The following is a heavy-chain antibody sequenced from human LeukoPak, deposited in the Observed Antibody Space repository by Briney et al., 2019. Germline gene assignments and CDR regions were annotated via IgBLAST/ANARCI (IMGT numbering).Heavy chain of an antibody. J-gene: IGHJ6*03. Sequence: PGGSLRLSCAASGFTFSSYAMSWVRQAPGKGLEWVSAISGSGGSTYYADSVKGRFTISRDNSKNTLYLQMNSLRVEDTAVYYCAKPPPWTDFWSGEANYYYTDVWGKGTTVTVSS. D-gene: IGHD3-3*01. V-gene: IGHV3-23*01. CDR1: GFTFSSYA. CDR3: AKPPPWTDFWSGEANYYYTDV. CDR2: ISGSGGST.